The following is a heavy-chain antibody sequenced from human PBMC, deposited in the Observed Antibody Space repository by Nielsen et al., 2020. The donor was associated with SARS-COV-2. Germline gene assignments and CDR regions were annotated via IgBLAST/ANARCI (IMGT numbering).Heavy chain of an antibody. CDR3: AKSGDYINYFDY. D-gene: IGHD4-17*01. CDR2: ISWNSGSI. V-gene: IGHV3-9*01. Sequence: SLKISCAASRFTFDDYAMHWVRQAPGKGLEWVSGISWNSGSIGYADSVKGRFTISRDNAKNSLYLQMNSLRAEDTALYYCAKSGDYINYFDYWGQGTLVTVSS. J-gene: IGHJ4*02. CDR1: RFTFDDYA.